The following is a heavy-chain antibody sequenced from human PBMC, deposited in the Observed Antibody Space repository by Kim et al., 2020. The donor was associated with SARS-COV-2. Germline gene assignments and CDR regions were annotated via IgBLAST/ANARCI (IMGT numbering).Heavy chain of an antibody. CDR3: ARSPGIAAAGNFYFP. V-gene: IGHV1-2*04. J-gene: IGHJ5*02. CDR2: INPNSGGT. D-gene: IGHD6-13*01. CDR1: GYTFTGYY. Sequence: ASVKVSCKASGYTFTGYYMHWVRQAPGQGLEWMGWINPNSGGTNYAQKFQGWVTMTRDTSISTAYMELSRLRSDDTAVYYCARSPGIAAAGNFYFPCGQGTLVTVSS.